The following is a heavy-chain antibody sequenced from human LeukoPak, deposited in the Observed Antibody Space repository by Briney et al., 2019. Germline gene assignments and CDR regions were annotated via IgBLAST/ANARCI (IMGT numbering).Heavy chain of an antibody. J-gene: IGHJ4*02. D-gene: IGHD4-17*01. Sequence: PGGSLRLSCAASGFTSSSYSMNWVRQAPGKGLEWVSSISSSSSYIYYADSVKGRFTISRDNAKNSLYLQMNSLRAEDTAVYYCARDLSTVTTSWRLDYWGQGTLVTVSS. CDR3: ARDLSTVTTSWRLDY. CDR2: ISSSSSYI. CDR1: GFTSSSYS. V-gene: IGHV3-21*01.